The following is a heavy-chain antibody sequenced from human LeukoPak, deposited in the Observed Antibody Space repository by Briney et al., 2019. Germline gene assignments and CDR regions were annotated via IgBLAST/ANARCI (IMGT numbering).Heavy chain of an antibody. Sequence: SETLSLTCTVSGGSIGSHYWTWIRQTPGKGLEWIGYVYDIGSTKYNPSLKSRVTISVDTSKNQFSLKLSSVTAADTAVYYCARDSPEWELQGWFDPWGQGTLVTVSS. CDR2: VYDIGST. V-gene: IGHV4-59*11. CDR1: GGSIGSHY. D-gene: IGHD1-26*01. CDR3: ARDSPEWELQGWFDP. J-gene: IGHJ5*02.